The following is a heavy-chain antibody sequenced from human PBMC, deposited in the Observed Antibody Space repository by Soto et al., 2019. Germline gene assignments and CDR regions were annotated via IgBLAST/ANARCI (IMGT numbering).Heavy chain of an antibody. Sequence: GGSLRVSCAASGFTFSSYGMHWVRQAPGKGLEWVAVISYDGSNKLYADSVKGRFTISRDNSKNTLYLQMNSLRAEDTAVYYCAKEGGYSSSSTNFDYWGQGTLVTVSS. V-gene: IGHV3-30*18. CDR2: ISYDGSNK. CDR1: GFTFSSYG. CDR3: AKEGGYSSSSTNFDY. D-gene: IGHD6-6*01. J-gene: IGHJ4*02.